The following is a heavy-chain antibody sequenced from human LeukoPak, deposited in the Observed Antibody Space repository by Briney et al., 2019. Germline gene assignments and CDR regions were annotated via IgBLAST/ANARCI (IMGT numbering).Heavy chain of an antibody. Sequence: SETLSLTCSVSGGSVSSASYYWSWIRQPAGKGLEWIGHIYPSGTSNYNPSLKSRVTISIDTSKNQFSLILSSVTAADTALYYCARGHPYGGNSVEPCGQGTLVTVSS. J-gene: IGHJ5*02. CDR2: IYPSGTS. V-gene: IGHV4-61*09. CDR1: GGSVSSASYY. CDR3: ARGHPYGGNSVEP. D-gene: IGHD4-23*01.